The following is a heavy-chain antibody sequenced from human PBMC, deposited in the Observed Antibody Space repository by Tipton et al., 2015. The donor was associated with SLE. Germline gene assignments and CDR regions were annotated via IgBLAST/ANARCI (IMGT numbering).Heavy chain of an antibody. CDR2: ISSSSSTI. D-gene: IGHD2-15*01. CDR1: GFTFSSYS. CDR3: AREFGAGYCSGGSCYPPYYYGMDV. V-gene: IGHV3-48*02. Sequence: SLRLSCAASGFTFSSYSMNWVRQAPGKGLEWVSYISSSSSTIYYADSVKGRFTISRDNAKNSLYLQMNSLRDEDTAVYYCAREFGAGYCSGGSCYPPYYYGMDVWGQGTTVTVSS. J-gene: IGHJ6*02.